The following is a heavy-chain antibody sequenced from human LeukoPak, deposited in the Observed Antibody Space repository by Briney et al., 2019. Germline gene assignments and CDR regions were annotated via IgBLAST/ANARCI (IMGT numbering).Heavy chain of an antibody. Sequence: PSETLSLTCAVSGGSISSSHWWSWVRQPPGKGLEWIGEIYHSGGTNYNPSLKIRVTILVDKSKNQFSLKLSSVTAADTAVYYCARREQQVGTNAFDIWGQGTMVTVSS. D-gene: IGHD6-13*01. CDR1: GGSISSSHW. J-gene: IGHJ3*02. CDR2: IYHSGGT. CDR3: ARREQQVGTNAFDI. V-gene: IGHV4-4*02.